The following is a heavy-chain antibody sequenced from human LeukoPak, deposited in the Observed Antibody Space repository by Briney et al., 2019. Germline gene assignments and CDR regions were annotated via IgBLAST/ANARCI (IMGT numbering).Heavy chain of an antibody. V-gene: IGHV3-74*01. CDR2: INSDGSST. CDR1: RFTFCSYC. D-gene: IGHD3-3*01. CDR3: VREEVLREPVEANYGMDG. Sequence: GGSLRLSCAASRFTFCSYCRHWVRQAPGKGLVWVSRINSDGSSTSYADSVKGRFTISRDNAKNTLYLQMNSLRAEDTAVYFCVREEVLREPVEANYGMDGWGQGTTVTVSS. J-gene: IGHJ6*02.